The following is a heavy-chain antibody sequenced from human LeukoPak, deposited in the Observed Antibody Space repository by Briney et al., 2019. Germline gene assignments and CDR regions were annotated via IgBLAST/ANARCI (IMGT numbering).Heavy chain of an antibody. V-gene: IGHV3-48*02. CDR2: MTTSGNTI. CDR3: ARVGGATAVTMYFEY. Sequence: GGSLRLSCVVSGITFSGCMIWVRQAPGKGLEWLSLMTTSGNTIFYAESVKDRFTISRDNAKESLYLQMNSQRDEDTAVYYCARVGGATAVTMYFEYWGQGTLVTVSS. D-gene: IGHD1-26*01. J-gene: IGHJ4*02. CDR1: GITFSGC.